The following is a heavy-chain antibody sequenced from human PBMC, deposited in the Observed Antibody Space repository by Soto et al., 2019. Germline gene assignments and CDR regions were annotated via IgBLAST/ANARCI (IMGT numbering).Heavy chain of an antibody. CDR3: AREDSVIIPAVSDF. V-gene: IGHV3-21*01. CDR1: GFPFNNYG. D-gene: IGHD2-2*01. CDR2: VSKSDYT. Sequence: PGGSLRVSCTVSGFPFNNYGINWVRQAPGKGLEWVSSVSKSDYTYYSDSVQGRFTISRDNAKNSVSLQMNTLRVGDTAVYYCAREDSVIIPAVSDFWGQGTLVTVSS. J-gene: IGHJ4*02.